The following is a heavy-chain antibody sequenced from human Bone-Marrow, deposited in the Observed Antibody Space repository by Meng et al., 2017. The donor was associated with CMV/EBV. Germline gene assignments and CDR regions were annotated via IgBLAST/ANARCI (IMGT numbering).Heavy chain of an antibody. CDR1: GGSFSGYY. CDR2: INHSGST. CDR3: ASNSPILRFLEWLPYYDY. V-gene: IGHV4-34*01. Sequence: SETLSLTCAVYGGSFSGYYWSWIRQPPGKGLEWIGEINHSGSTNYNPSLKSRVTISVDTSKNQFSLKLSSVTAADTAVYYCASNSPILRFLEWLPYYDYWGQGKLV. J-gene: IGHJ4*02. D-gene: IGHD3-3*01.